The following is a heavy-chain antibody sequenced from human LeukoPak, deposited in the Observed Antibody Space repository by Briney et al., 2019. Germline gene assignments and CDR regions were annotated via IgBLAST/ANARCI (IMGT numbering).Heavy chain of an antibody. Sequence: GGSLRLSCAASGFTFSNYNMNWVRQAPGKGLEWLSSISSSSTYIYYADSVKGRFTISRDNARSSLYLQMNSLRVEDTAVYYCARDPYSGTYGNTYYYYMDVWGKGTTVTISS. CDR2: ISSSSTYI. CDR1: GFTFSNYN. D-gene: IGHD1-26*01. V-gene: IGHV3-21*01. J-gene: IGHJ6*03. CDR3: ARDPYSGTYGNTYYYYMDV.